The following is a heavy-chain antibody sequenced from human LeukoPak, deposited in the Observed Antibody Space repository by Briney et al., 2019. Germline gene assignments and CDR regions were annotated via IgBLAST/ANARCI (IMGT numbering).Heavy chain of an antibody. J-gene: IGHJ4*02. D-gene: IGHD3-10*01. Sequence: SETLSLACAVYGGSFSGYYWSWIRQPPGKGLEWIGEINHSGSTNYNPSLKSRVTISVDTSKNQFSLKLSSVTAADTAVYYCARDFTMVRGVPDYWGQGTLVTVSS. V-gene: IGHV4-34*01. CDR3: ARDFTMVRGVPDY. CDR1: GGSFSGYY. CDR2: INHSGST.